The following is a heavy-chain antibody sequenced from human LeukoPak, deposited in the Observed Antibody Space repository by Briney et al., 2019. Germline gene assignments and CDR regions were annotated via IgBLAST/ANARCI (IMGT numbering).Heavy chain of an antibody. V-gene: IGHV4-61*02. J-gene: IGHJ4*02. Sequence: SETLSLTCTVSGGSISSGSYYWRWIRQPAGKGLEWIGRIYTSGSTNYNPSLKSRVTISVDTSKNQFSLKLSSVTAADTAVYYCARLPLGYYDSSGYHDYWGQGTLVTVSS. CDR3: ARLPLGYYDSSGYHDY. CDR1: GGSISSGSYY. D-gene: IGHD3-22*01. CDR2: IYTSGST.